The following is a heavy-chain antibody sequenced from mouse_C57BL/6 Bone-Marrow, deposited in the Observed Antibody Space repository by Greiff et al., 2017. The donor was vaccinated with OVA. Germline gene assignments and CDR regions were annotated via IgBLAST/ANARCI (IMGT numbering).Heavy chain of an antibody. V-gene: IGHV14-1*01. CDR2: IDPEDGDT. J-gene: IGHJ2*01. D-gene: IGHD1-1*01. CDR3: TTSITTVVATRYYFDY. Sequence: EVQLQQSGAELVRPGASVKLSCTASGFNIKDYYMHWVKQRPEQGLEWIGRIDPEDGDTEYAPKFQGKATMTADTSSNTAYLQLSSLTSEDTAVYYCTTSITTVVATRYYFDYWGQGTTLTVSS. CDR1: GFNIKDYY.